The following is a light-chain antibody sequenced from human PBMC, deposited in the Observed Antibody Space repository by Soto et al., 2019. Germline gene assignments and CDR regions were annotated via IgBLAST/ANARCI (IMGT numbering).Light chain of an antibody. CDR2: GVS. CDR1: QSVSSN. J-gene: IGKJ4*01. Sequence: IVMTQSPATLSVSPGERATLSCRASQSVSSNLAWYQQKPGQAPRLLIYGVSSRATGIPDRFSGSGSGTDFTLTISSLEPEDFAVYYCQQRSKWPLTFGGGTKVDIK. CDR3: QQRSKWPLT. V-gene: IGKV3-11*01.